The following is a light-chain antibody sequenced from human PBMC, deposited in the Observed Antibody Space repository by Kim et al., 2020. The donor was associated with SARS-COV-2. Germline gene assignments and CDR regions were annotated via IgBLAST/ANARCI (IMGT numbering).Light chain of an antibody. Sequence: DIHMTQSPPSLSASVGDRVTITCRASQRIRSYLNWYQQKPGKGPKLLIHATSRLQSGVPSRFSGGGSGTDFILTISSLQREDFATYFCQQSYTTVRTFGQGTKVDIK. CDR2: ATS. CDR3: QQSYTTVRT. J-gene: IGKJ1*01. V-gene: IGKV1-39*01. CDR1: QRIRSY.